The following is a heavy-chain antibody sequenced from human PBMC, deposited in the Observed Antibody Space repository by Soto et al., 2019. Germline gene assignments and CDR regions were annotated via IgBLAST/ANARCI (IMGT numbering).Heavy chain of an antibody. Sequence: PGESLKISCKGPGYSFTSHWIGWVRQMPGKGLEWMGIIYPGYSDTRYSLSFHGQVPIPHHQSLITAYLQSTSLKASDTAMYSRARGRVGSSGYYFDYWGQGTLVTVS. V-gene: IGHV5-51*01. D-gene: IGHD6-13*01. CDR3: ARGRVGSSGYYFDY. J-gene: IGHJ4*02. CDR2: IYPGYSDT. CDR1: GYSFTSHW.